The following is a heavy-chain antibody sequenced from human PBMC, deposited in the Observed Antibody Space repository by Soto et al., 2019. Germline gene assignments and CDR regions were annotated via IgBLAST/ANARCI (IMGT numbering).Heavy chain of an antibody. Sequence: EVHLLESGGGLVQPGGSLRLSCAASGFTFSSYAVSWVRQAPGKGLAWLSAISPTSSHTYYADSVKGRFTISRDNSKSTLYLQMISLRPEDTAVYYCARKDSGPGYYYGMDVWGHGTTVTVSS. D-gene: IGHD1-1*01. CDR1: GFTFSSYA. V-gene: IGHV3-23*01. J-gene: IGHJ6*02. CDR3: ARKDSGPGYYYGMDV. CDR2: ISPTSSHT.